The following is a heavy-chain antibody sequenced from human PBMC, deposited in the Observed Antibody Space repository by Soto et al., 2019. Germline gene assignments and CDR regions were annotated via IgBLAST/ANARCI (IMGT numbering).Heavy chain of an antibody. CDR2: INSDGSST. D-gene: IGHD6-19*01. CDR3: ARGPIEQWLNYYYYMDL. V-gene: IGHV3-74*01. CDR1: GFTFSSYW. J-gene: IGHJ6*03. Sequence: GGSLRLSCAASGFTFSSYWMHWVRQAPGKGLVWVSRINSDGSSTSYADSVKGLFTISRDNAKNTLYLQMNSLRSEDTAVYYCARGPIEQWLNYYYYMDLWGKGTTVTVSS.